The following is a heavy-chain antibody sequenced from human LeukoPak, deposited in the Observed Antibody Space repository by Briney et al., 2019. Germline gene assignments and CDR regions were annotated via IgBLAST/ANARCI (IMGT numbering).Heavy chain of an antibody. CDR3: SLGSVDLDY. CDR1: GFTFSNAW. CDR2: IRSIADGGTT. Sequence: PGGSLRLSCAGSGFTFSNAWMSWVRQAPGKGLEWIGRIRSIADGGTTDYGAPVKGRFTISRDDSKNTLFLQMNSLKTEDTALYYCSLGSVDLDYWGQGTLVTVSS. V-gene: IGHV3-15*01. J-gene: IGHJ4*02.